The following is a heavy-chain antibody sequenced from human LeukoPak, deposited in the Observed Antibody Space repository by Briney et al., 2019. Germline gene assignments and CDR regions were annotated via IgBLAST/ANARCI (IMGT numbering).Heavy chain of an antibody. J-gene: IGHJ4*02. V-gene: IGHV4-38-2*02. Sequence: SETLSLTCTVSGYSISSGYYWGWIRQPPGKGLEWIGSIYHSGSTYYNPSLESRVTISVDTSKNQFSLKLSSVTAADTAVYYCARDRGYSSSWYGGRDFDYWGQGTLVTVSS. CDR3: ARDRGYSSSWYGGRDFDY. D-gene: IGHD6-13*01. CDR1: GYSISSGYY. CDR2: IYHSGST.